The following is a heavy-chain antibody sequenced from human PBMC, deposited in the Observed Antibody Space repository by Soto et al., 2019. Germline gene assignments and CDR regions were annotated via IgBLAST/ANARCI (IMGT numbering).Heavy chain of an antibody. J-gene: IGHJ5*02. CDR1: GFTVSSNY. CDR2: IYSGGST. CDR3: AREYSSSWRRPGWFDP. Sequence: GGSLRLSCAASGFTVSSNYMSWVRQAPGKGLEWVSVIYSGGSTYYADSVKGRFTISRDNSKNTLYLQMNSLRAEDTAVYYCAREYSSSWRRPGWFDPWGQGTLVTVSS. V-gene: IGHV3-66*01. D-gene: IGHD6-13*01.